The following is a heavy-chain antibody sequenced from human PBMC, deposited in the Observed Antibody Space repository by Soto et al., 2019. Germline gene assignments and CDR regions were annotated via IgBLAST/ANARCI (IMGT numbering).Heavy chain of an antibody. J-gene: IGHJ4*02. CDR3: ARDWDGYTHFDY. CDR2: ISYDGSNK. CDR1: GFTFSSYA. D-gene: IGHD5-12*01. V-gene: IGHV3-30-3*01. Sequence: PGGSLRLSCAASGFTFSSYAMHWVRQSPGKGLEWVAVISYDGSNKYYADSVKGRVTISRDNSKNTLYLQMSSLRAEDTAVYYCARDWDGYTHFDYWGQGTLVT.